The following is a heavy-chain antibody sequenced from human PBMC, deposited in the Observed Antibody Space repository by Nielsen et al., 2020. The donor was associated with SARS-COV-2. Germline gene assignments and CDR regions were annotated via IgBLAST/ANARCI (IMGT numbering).Heavy chain of an antibody. Sequence: SVKVSCKASGYRFTAYSMHWMRQAPGQGLEWMGRIIPILGIATYAQKFQGRVTITADKSTSTAFMEATSLISEDTAVYYCARSLAISSGWYYDYWGQGTLVTVSS. J-gene: IGHJ4*02. D-gene: IGHD6-19*01. CDR1: GYRFTAYS. CDR2: IIPILGIA. CDR3: ARSLAISSGWYYDY. V-gene: IGHV1-69*02.